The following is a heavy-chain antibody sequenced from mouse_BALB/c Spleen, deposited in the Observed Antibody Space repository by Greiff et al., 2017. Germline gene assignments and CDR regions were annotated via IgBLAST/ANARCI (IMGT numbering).Heavy chain of an antibody. CDR1: GFTFSSFG. D-gene: IGHD2-2*01. V-gene: IGHV5-17*02. CDR3: ARSRRLYAMDY. J-gene: IGHJ4*01. Sequence: EVHLVESGGGLVQPGGSRKLSCAASGFTFSSFGMHWVRQAPEKGLEWVAYISSGSSTIYYADTVKGRFTISRDNPKNTLFLQMTSLRSEDTAMYYCARSRRLYAMDYWGQGTSVTVSS. CDR2: ISSGSSTI.